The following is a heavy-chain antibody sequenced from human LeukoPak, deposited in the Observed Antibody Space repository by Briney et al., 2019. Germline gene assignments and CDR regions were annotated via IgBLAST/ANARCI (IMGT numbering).Heavy chain of an antibody. CDR3: AKRDAYDTSGFSPLFDY. CDR2: ISGNGDSS. V-gene: IGHV3-23*01. D-gene: IGHD3-22*01. Sequence: GGSLRLSCAASGFTFSNYAMSWVRQAPGKGLEWVSAISGNGDSSYYADSVKGRFTISRDNSKNTLFLQVNRLRAEDTAVYYCAKRDAYDTSGFSPLFDYWGQGTLVTVSS. J-gene: IGHJ4*02. CDR1: GFTFSNYA.